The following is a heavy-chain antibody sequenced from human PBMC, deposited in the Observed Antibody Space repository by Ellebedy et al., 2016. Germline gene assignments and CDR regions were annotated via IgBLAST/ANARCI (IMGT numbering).Heavy chain of an antibody. CDR1: GFTFSSYG. D-gene: IGHD5-18*01. J-gene: IGHJ5*02. Sequence: GESLKISXAASGFTFSSYGMHWVRQAPGKGLEWVAVIWYDGSNKYYADSVKGRFTISRDNSKNTLYLQMNSLRAEDTAVYYCARDDTAGGPNWFNPWGQGTLVTVSS. V-gene: IGHV3-33*01. CDR2: IWYDGSNK. CDR3: ARDDTAGGPNWFNP.